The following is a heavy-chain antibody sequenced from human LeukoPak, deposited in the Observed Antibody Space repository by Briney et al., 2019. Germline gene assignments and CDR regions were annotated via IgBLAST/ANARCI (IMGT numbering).Heavy chain of an antibody. CDR2: ISAYSGNT. V-gene: IGHV1-18*01. CDR1: GYTFTSYG. Sequence: ASVKVSCKASGYTFTSYGISWARQAPGQGLEWMGWISAYSGNTNYAQKLQGRVTMTTDTSTSTAYMELRSLRSDDTAVYYCARDHSSSWFDYYYYMDVWGKGTTVTVSS. J-gene: IGHJ6*03. D-gene: IGHD6-6*01. CDR3: ARDHSSSWFDYYYYMDV.